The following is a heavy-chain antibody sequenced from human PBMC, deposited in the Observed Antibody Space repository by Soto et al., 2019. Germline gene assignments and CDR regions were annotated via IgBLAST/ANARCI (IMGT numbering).Heavy chain of an antibody. V-gene: IGHV3-74*01. CDR1: GFTFSSYW. CDR3: KGDGGGGGGY. J-gene: IGHJ4*02. CDR2: INEDGSTI. Sequence: EVQLVESGGGLVQPGGSLRLSCAASGFTFSSYWMHWVRQAPGKGLVWVSRINEDGSTINYADSVKGRFTISRDNAKKMLYLKRKSRGAEDTAVYYCKGDGGGGGGYWGQGTLVTVSS. D-gene: IGHD3-16*01.